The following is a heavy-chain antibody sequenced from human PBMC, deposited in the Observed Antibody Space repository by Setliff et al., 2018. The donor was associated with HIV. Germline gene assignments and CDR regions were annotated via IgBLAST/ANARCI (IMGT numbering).Heavy chain of an antibody. J-gene: IGHJ3*02. CDR3: ARGQGCGGGCHYAFEM. D-gene: IGHD2-21*02. CDR1: GGPLTDHY. V-gene: IGHV4-34*01. CDR2: VHHTGYL. Sequence: PSETLSLTCAVHGGPLTDHYWNWIRQSPGKGLEWIAEVHHTGYLNYNPSLKSRVTISRDPSTKQFSLKMTSMTAADTAVYYCARGQGCGGGCHYAFEMWGQGTMVTVSS.